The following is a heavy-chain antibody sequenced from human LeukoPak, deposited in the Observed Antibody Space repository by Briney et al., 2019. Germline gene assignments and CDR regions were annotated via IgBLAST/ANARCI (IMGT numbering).Heavy chain of an antibody. Sequence: GGSLRLSCAASEFTFSSYAMSWVRQAPGKGLEWVSGISASGGSTYYADSVKGRFTISRDSPKNTVYPQMYSLRDEDTAIYYCVKGAGYSRNYFDYWGQGTVVTVSS. CDR2: ISASGGST. J-gene: IGHJ4*02. CDR3: VKGAGYSRNYFDY. V-gene: IGHV3-23*01. D-gene: IGHD3-22*01. CDR1: EFTFSSYA.